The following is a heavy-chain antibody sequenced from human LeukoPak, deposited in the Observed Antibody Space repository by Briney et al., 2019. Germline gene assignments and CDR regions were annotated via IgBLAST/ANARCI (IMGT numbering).Heavy chain of an antibody. D-gene: IGHD2-2*01. J-gene: IGHJ4*02. CDR2: IYYSGST. CDR3: ARGGDIVVVPAATYFDY. CDR1: GGSISSGDYY. V-gene: IGHV4-30-4*08. Sequence: SETLSLTCTVSGGSISSGDYYWSWIRQPPGKGLEWIGYIYYSGSTYYNPSLKSRVTISVDTSKNQFSLKLSSVTAADTAVYYCARGGDIVVVPAATYFDYWGQGTLVTVSS.